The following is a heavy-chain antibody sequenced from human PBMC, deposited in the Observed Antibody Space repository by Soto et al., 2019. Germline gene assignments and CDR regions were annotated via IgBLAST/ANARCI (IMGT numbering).Heavy chain of an antibody. J-gene: IGHJ4*02. CDR1: GFSFSSYG. CDR2: IWDYGSNQ. D-gene: IGHD6-19*01. V-gene: IGHV3-33*01. CDR3: VRDYSSGSVDE. Sequence: LRVSGAASGFSFSSYGLHWVRQAPGKGPARVAVIWDYGSNQYYADSVKGRFTISRDNSKNTLHLQMNSLRDEDTAVYYCVRDYSSGSVDEWGQGTLVTGSS.